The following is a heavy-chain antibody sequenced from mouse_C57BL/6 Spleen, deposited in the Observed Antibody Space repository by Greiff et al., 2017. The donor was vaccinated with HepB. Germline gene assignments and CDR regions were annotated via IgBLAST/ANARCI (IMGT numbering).Heavy chain of an antibody. J-gene: IGHJ4*01. CDR1: GFNIKDDY. V-gene: IGHV14-4*01. CDR2: IDPENGDT. Sequence: EVMLVESGAELVRPGASVKLSCTASGFNIKDDYMHWVKQRPEQGLEWIGWIDPENGDTEYASKFQGKATITADTSSNTAYLQLSSLTSEDTAVYYCTTFGTGAMDYWGQGTSVTVSS. D-gene: IGHD3-1*01. CDR3: TTFGTGAMDY.